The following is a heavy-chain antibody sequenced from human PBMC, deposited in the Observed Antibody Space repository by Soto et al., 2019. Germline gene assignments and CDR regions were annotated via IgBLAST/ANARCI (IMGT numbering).Heavy chain of an antibody. V-gene: IGHV3-23*01. CDR3: AKSQIRAKYDYIWGSYRLGAFDI. J-gene: IGHJ3*02. CDR2: ISGSGGST. Sequence: GSLRLSCAASGFTFSSYAMSWVRQAPGKWLEWVSAISGSGGSTYYADSVKGRFTISRDNSKNTLYLQMNSLRAEDTAVYYCAKSQIRAKYDYIWGSYRLGAFDIWGQGTMVTVSS. CDR1: GFTFSSYA. D-gene: IGHD3-16*02.